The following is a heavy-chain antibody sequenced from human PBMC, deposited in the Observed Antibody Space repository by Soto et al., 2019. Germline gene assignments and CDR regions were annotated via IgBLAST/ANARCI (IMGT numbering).Heavy chain of an antibody. CDR2: ISGSGGST. V-gene: IGHV3-23*01. CDR1: GFTFSSYA. Sequence: EVQLLESGGGLVQPGGSLRLSCAASGFTFSSYAMSWVRQAPGKGLEWVSAISGSGGSTYYADSVKGRFTISRDNSKNTPYLPMNSLRAEDTAVYYCAKDSLKNVYGDSLDYWGQGTLVTVSS. CDR3: AKDSLKNVYGDSLDY. J-gene: IGHJ4*02. D-gene: IGHD4-17*01.